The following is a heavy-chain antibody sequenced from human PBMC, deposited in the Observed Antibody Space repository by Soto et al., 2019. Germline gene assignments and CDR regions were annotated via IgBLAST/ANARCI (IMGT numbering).Heavy chain of an antibody. CDR1: GFTFTSYD. D-gene: IGHD2-15*01. V-gene: IGHV1-8*01. CDR3: ARGRVVVAATMYY. J-gene: IGHJ4*02. CDR2: MNPNSGNT. Sequence: QVQLVQSGAEVKKPGASVKVSCKASGFTFTSYDIIWVRQATGQGLEWMGWMNPNSGNTGSAQKFRGRLTMTRNTSMRTAYMELSSLRSEDTAVYYCARGRVVVAATMYYWGQGTLVTVSS.